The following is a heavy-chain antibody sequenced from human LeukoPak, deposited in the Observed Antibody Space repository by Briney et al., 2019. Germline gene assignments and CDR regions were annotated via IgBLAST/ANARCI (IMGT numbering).Heavy chain of an antibody. J-gene: IGHJ3*02. D-gene: IGHD4-17*01. CDR2: IYYSGST. CDR1: SSSISGYY. Sequence: SETLSLTCTVSSSSISGYYWSWIRQSPGKGLEWIGYIYYSGSTNYKPSLKSRVTVSLDTPNKQFSLKLTSVTAADTAVYYCARHKRVRGYDYGDYHAFDIWGQGTTVTVSS. CDR3: ARHKRVRGYDYGDYHAFDI. V-gene: IGHV4-59*08.